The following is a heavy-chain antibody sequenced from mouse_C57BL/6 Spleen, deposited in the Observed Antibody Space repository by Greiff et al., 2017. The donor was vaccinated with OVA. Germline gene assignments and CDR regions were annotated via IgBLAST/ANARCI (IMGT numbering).Heavy chain of an antibody. CDR1: GYTFTSYW. J-gene: IGHJ4*01. D-gene: IGHD1-1*01. CDR3: ASPYYYGSSYEGYYYAMDY. V-gene: IGHV1-59*01. Sequence: QVQLKQPGAELVRPGTSVKLSCKASGYTFTSYWMHWVKQRPGQGLEWIGVIDPSDSYTNYNQKFKGKATLTVDTSSSTAYMQLSSLTSEDSAVYYCASPYYYGSSYEGYYYAMDYWGQGTSVTVSS. CDR2: IDPSDSYT.